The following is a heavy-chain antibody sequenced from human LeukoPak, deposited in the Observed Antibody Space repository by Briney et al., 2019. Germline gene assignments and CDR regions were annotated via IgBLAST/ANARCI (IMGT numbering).Heavy chain of an antibody. J-gene: IGHJ3*02. V-gene: IGHV4-30-4*01. D-gene: IGHD3-9*01. Sequence: PSQTLSLTCTVSGGSISSGDYYWSWIRQPPGKGLEWIGYIYYSGSTHYNPSLKSRVTISVDTSKNQFSLKLSSVTAADTAVYYCAREDVLRYFEIWGQGTMVTVSS. CDR1: GGSISSGDYY. CDR3: AREDVLRYFEI. CDR2: IYYSGST.